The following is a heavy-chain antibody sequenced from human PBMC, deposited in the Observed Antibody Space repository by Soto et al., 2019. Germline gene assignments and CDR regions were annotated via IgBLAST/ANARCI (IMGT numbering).Heavy chain of an antibody. D-gene: IGHD4-17*01. Sequence: GGSLRLSCAASGFTFSSYAMSWVRQAPGKGLEWVSAISDNGDSTYYADSVKGRFTVSRDNSKNTLYVQMNSLRAEDTAVYYCAKVKGDGDYFDYWGQGTLVTVSS. CDR3: AKVKGDGDYFDY. CDR2: ISDNGDST. J-gene: IGHJ4*02. CDR1: GFTFSSYA. V-gene: IGHV3-23*01.